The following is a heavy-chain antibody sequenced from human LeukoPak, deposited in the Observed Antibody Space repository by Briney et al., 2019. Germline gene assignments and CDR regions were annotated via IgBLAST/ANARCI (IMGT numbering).Heavy chain of an antibody. CDR3: TTGVDTAMDNDAFDI. D-gene: IGHD5-18*01. CDR1: GFTFSNAW. V-gene: IGHV3-15*01. CDR2: IKSKTDGGTT. Sequence: GGSLRLSCAASGFTFSNAWMSWVRQAPGKGLEWVGRIKSKTDGGTTDYAAPVKGRFTISRDDSKNTLYLQMNSLKTEDTAVYYCTTGVDTAMDNDAFDIWGQGTMVTVSS. J-gene: IGHJ3*02.